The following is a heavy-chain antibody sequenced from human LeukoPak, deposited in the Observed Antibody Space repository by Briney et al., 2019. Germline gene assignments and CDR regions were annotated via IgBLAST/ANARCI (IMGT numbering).Heavy chain of an antibody. CDR2: INPNSGGT. Sequence: ASVQVSCKASGYTFTGHYMHWVRRAPGQGLEWMGWINPNSGGTVYAQKFQGRVTMTRDTSISTAYMELSRLRSDDTAVYYCARQGAYDSFDHWGQGTLVTVSP. CDR1: GYTFTGHY. CDR3: ARQGAYDSFDH. V-gene: IGHV1-2*02. J-gene: IGHJ4*02. D-gene: IGHD5-12*01.